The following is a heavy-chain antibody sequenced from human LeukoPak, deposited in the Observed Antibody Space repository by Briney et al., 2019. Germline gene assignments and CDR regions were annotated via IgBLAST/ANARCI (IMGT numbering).Heavy chain of an antibody. CDR1: GYSFTSYD. J-gene: IGHJ4*02. Sequence: ASVKVSCKASGYSFTSYDINWVRQATGRGLEWMGWMNPKSGNTGYAQKFQGRVTMTRSTSISTAYMELSSLRSEDTAVYYCARVQRVTFPLKYYFDYWGQGTLVTVSS. V-gene: IGHV1-8*01. CDR3: ARVQRVTFPLKYYFDY. D-gene: IGHD3-10*01. CDR2: MNPKSGNT.